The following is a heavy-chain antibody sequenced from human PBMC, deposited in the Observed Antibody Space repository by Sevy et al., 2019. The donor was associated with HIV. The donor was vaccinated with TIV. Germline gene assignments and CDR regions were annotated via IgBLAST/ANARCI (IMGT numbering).Heavy chain of an antibody. CDR2: INPNSGST. V-gene: IGHV1-2*02. J-gene: IGHJ3*02. D-gene: IGHD2-15*01. CDR1: GYTFTGHY. CDR3: ARVFPYCSGGSCYSPYDAFDI. Sequence: ASVKVSCKASGYTFTGHYMHWVRQAPGQELEWMGWINPNSGSTDYARKFQGRVTLTRDTSISTAYLELSRLTSDDTDVYYCARVFPYCSGGSCYSPYDAFDIWGHGTMVTVSS.